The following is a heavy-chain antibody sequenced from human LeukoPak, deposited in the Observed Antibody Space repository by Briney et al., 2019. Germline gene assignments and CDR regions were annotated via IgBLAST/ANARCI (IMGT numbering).Heavy chain of an antibody. CDR3: AREGNTSMDPFDC. CDR2: IIPIFGTA. CDR1: GGTFSSYA. J-gene: IGHJ4*02. Sequence: SVKVSCKASGGTFSSYAISWVRQAPGQGLEWMGGIIPIFGTANYAQKFQGRVTITADESSSTAYMELISLRSEDTAVYYCAREGNTSMDPFDCWGQGTLVTVSS. V-gene: IGHV1-69*13. D-gene: IGHD5-18*01.